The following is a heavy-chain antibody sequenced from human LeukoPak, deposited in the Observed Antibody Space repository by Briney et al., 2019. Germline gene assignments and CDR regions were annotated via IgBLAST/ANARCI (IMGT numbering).Heavy chain of an antibody. CDR1: GFTISSYG. J-gene: IGHJ4*02. V-gene: IGHV3-30*02. Sequence: PGGSLRLSCAASGFTISSYGMHWVRQAPGKGLEWVAFIRYDGSNKYYADSVKGRFTISRDHSKNTLYLQMNSLRAEDTAVYYCAKDKYSGSYLVYWGQGTLVTVSS. CDR2: IRYDGSNK. CDR3: AKDKYSGSYLVY. D-gene: IGHD1-26*01.